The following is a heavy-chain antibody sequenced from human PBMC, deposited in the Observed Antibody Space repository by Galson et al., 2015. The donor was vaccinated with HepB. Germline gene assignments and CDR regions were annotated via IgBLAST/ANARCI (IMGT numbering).Heavy chain of an antibody. J-gene: IGHJ4*02. V-gene: IGHV4-4*02. CDR2: IYHSGGT. CDR1: GDSISSDSW. D-gene: IGHD3-10*01. CDR3: ARAKEARGYFDY. Sequence: TLSLTCAVSGDSISSDSWWSWVRQPPGEGLEWIGEIYHSGGTHYRPSLKSRVTISVDKSKNLFSLKLTFVTAADTAVYYCARAKEARGYFDYWGQGTLVTVSS.